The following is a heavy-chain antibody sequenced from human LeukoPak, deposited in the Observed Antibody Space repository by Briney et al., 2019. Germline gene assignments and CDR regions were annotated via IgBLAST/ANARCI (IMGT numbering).Heavy chain of an antibody. D-gene: IGHD4-23*01. CDR3: ARDPKGRWNDAFDI. CDR2: IYTSGST. CDR1: GGSISSYY. Sequence: SETLSLTCTVSGGSISSYYWSWIRQPAGKGLEWIGRIYTSGSTNYNPSHKSRVTMSVDTSKNQFSLKLSSVTAADTAVYYCARDPKGRWNDAFDIWGQGTMVTVSS. V-gene: IGHV4-4*07. J-gene: IGHJ3*02.